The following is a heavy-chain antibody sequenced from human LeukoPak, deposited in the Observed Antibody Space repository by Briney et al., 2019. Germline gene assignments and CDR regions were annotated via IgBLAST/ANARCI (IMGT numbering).Heavy chain of an antibody. J-gene: IGHJ6*02. V-gene: IGHV4-59*08. Sequence: SETLSLTCTVSGGSISSYYWSWIRQRPGKGLEWIGYIYYNGSTNYNPPLKSRVTISVDTSKTHFSLKLTSVTAADTAVYYCARLPRVVALTIGTDYYGMDVWGQGTTVTVSS. D-gene: IGHD4-11*01. CDR1: GGSISSYY. CDR2: IYYNGST. CDR3: ARLPRVVALTIGTDYYGMDV.